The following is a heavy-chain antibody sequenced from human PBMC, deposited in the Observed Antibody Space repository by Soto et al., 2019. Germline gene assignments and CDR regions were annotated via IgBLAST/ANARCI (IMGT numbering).Heavy chain of an antibody. CDR2: IWDDGRNK. CDR1: GFTFSSYG. J-gene: IGHJ4*02. V-gene: IGHV3-33*03. CDR3: ARKGGDLDY. Sequence: QVQLVESGGGVVQPGRSLRLSCGASGFTFSSYGMHWVRQAPGKGLEWVAVIWDDGRNKKYADSVKGRFTNSRDNSKNTLYLQMNSLRAEDTAVYYCARKGGDLDYWGQGTLVIVSS. D-gene: IGHD3-16*01.